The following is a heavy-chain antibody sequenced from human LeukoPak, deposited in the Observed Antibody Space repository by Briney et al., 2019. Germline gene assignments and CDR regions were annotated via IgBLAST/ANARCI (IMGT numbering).Heavy chain of an antibody. J-gene: IGHJ4*02. CDR1: QFTFSHYG. CDR2: IWSDASNK. V-gene: IGHV3-33*06. D-gene: IGHD3-9*01. CDR3: AKDAEGGFDYN. Sequence: GGSLRLSCAASQFTFSHYGMHWVRQAPGRGLQWVAVIWSDASNKYYSDSVKGRFTISRDNSKKTLYLEMNNLRAEDTAVYYCAKDAEGGFDYNWGQGTLVTVSS.